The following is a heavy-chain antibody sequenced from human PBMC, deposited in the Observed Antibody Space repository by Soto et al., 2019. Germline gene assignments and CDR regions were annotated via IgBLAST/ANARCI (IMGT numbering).Heavy chain of an antibody. V-gene: IGHV3-21*06. J-gene: IGHJ4*02. CDR1: GFTFTRYS. CDR3: ARESEDLTSNFDY. Sequence: EVQLVESGGGLVKPGGSLRLSCAASGFTFTRYSMNWVSQAPGKGLEWVSSISSTTNYIYYGDSMKGRFTISRDNAKNSLYLEMNSLGAEDTAVYYCARESEDLTSNFDYWGQGTLVTVSS. CDR2: ISSTTNYI.